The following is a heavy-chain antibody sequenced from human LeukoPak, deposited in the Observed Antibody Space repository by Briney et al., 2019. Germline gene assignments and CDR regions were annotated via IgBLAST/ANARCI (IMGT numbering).Heavy chain of an antibody. CDR2: IYYSGST. CDR3: ARQKVDYDYVWGSYRSKINWFDP. V-gene: IGHV4-39*01. Sequence: SGTLSLTCTVSGPSISSSCYYWGWLRQPPGKGLERIVSIYYSGSTYYHPSLKSRVTISVDTSKNQFSLKLTTVTAADTAVYYCARQKVDYDYVWGSYRSKINWFDPWGQGTLVTVSS. D-gene: IGHD3-16*02. CDR1: GPSISSSCYY. J-gene: IGHJ5*02.